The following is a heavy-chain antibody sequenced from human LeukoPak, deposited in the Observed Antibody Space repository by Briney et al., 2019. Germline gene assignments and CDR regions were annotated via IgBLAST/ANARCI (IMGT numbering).Heavy chain of an antibody. Sequence: PSETLSLTCTVSGGSISSYYWSWLRQPAGKGLEWIGRIYTSGSTNYNPSLKSRVTMSVDTSKNQFSLKLSSVTAADTAVYYCARDEQQSSYYMDVWGKGTTVTVSS. J-gene: IGHJ6*03. CDR3: ARDEQQSSYYMDV. CDR2: IYTSGST. V-gene: IGHV4-4*07. CDR1: GGSISSYY. D-gene: IGHD6-13*01.